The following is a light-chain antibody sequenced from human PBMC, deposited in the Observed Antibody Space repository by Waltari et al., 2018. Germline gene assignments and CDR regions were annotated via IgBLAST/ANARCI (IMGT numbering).Light chain of an antibody. CDR1: QGIGRW. J-gene: IGKJ1*01. Sequence: DIQMTQYPSTLSASVGDSVTITCRASQGIGRWLAWYQQKPGKAPKFLIYKASSLESGVPARFSGSGSGTEFTLTISSLQPDDFATYYCQHYNSYSSWTFGQGTKVEIK. V-gene: IGKV1-5*03. CDR2: KAS. CDR3: QHYNSYSSWT.